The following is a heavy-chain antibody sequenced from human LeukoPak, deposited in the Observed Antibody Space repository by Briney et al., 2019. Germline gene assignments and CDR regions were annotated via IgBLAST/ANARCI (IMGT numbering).Heavy chain of an antibody. J-gene: IGHJ4*02. CDR3: ARGYFDSSGHFDG. CDR1: GYTFTSYY. D-gene: IGHD3-22*01. Sequence: ASVKVSCKASGYTFTSYYMHWVRQAPGQGLEWMGIINPSGDNTNYAQKFQGRVTMTRVTSTSTVYMELSSLRSEDTAVYYCARGYFDSSGHFDGWGQGTLVTLSS. CDR2: INPSGDNT. V-gene: IGHV1-46*01.